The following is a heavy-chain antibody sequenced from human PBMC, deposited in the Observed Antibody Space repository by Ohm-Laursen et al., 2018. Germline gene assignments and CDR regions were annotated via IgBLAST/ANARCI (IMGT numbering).Heavy chain of an antibody. CDR2: ISYDGSNK. D-gene: IGHD3-10*01. CDR1: GFTFSSYG. Sequence: SLRLSCTASGFTFSSYGMHWVRQAPGKGLEWVAVISYDGSNKYYADSVKGRFTISRDNSKNTLYLQMNSLRAEDTAVYYCAKGLEYYYGSGSFDWGQGTLVTVTS. CDR3: AKGLEYYYGSGSFD. J-gene: IGHJ4*02. V-gene: IGHV3-30*18.